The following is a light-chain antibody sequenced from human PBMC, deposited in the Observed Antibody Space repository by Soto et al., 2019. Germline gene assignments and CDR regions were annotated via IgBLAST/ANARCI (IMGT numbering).Light chain of an antibody. V-gene: IGKV3-20*01. J-gene: IGKJ4*01. CDR1: QSVSSTY. Sequence: EIVLTQSPGTLSLSPGERATLSCRASQSVSSTYLAWYQQKPGQAPRLLIYGASSRATGIPDRFSGSGSGTAFILTISSLEPEDCAVYYCQQYGGSPQLAFGGGTKVEIK. CDR3: QQYGGSPQLA. CDR2: GAS.